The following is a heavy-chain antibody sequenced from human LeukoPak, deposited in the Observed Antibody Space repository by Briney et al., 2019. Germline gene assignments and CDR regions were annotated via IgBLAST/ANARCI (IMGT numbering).Heavy chain of an antibody. CDR3: AKDLTYYYGSGSFDPIDY. CDR2: ISGSGGST. J-gene: IGHJ4*02. Sequence: GGSLRLSCAASGFTFSSYAMSWVRQVPGKGLEWVSAISGSGGSTYYADPVKGRFTISRDNSKNTLYLQMNSLRAEDTAVYYCAKDLTYYYGSGSFDPIDYWGQGTLVTVSS. CDR1: GFTFSSYA. V-gene: IGHV3-23*01. D-gene: IGHD3-10*01.